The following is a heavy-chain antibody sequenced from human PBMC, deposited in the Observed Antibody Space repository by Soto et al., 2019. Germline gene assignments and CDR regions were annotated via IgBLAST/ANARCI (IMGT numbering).Heavy chain of an antibody. J-gene: IGHJ6*02. CDR3: AREGYYGSGSYPPYYYYYGMDV. CDR1: GFTFSSYA. V-gene: IGHV3-30-3*01. Sequence: ESGGGVVQPGRSLRLSCAASGFTFSSYAMHWVRQAPGKGLEWVAVISYDGSNKYYADSVKGRFTISRDHSKNTLYLQMNSLRDEDTAVYYCAREGYYGSGSYPPYYYYYGMDVWGQGTTVTVSS. D-gene: IGHD3-10*01. CDR2: ISYDGSNK.